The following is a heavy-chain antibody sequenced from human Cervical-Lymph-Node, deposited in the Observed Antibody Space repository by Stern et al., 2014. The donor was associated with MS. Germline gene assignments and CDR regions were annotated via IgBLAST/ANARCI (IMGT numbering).Heavy chain of an antibody. D-gene: IGHD2-8*02. J-gene: IGHJ5*02. CDR3: ATLVGITWFDP. Sequence: VQLEESGGGLVKPGGSLRLSCAASGFTFSDYYMSWIRQAPGKGLEWISYITSSGTTIYYADSVKGRFTISRDNAKNSLYLQMNSLRAEDTAVYYCATLVGITWFDPWGQGTLVNVSS. CDR2: ITSSGTTI. CDR1: GFTFSDYY. V-gene: IGHV3-11*01.